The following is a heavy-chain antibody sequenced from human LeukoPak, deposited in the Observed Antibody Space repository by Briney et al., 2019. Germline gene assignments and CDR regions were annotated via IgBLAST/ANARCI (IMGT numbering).Heavy chain of an antibody. CDR1: GGTFSSYA. D-gene: IGHD1-26*01. CDR3: ARPHGSYWFDP. V-gene: IGHV1-8*02. J-gene: IGHJ5*02. Sequence: ASVTVSCTASGGTFSSYAISWVRQATGQGLEWMGWMNPNSGNTGYAQKFQGRVTMTRNTSISTAYMELSSLRSEDTAVYYCARPHGSYWFDPWGQGTLVTVSS. CDR2: MNPNSGNT.